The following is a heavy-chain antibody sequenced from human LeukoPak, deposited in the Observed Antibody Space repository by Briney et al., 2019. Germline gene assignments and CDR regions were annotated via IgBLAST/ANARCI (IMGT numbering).Heavy chain of an antibody. J-gene: IGHJ4*02. CDR3: PRPYGSGNY. CDR2: INHSGST. Sequence: SETLSLTCAVYGGSFSGYYWSWIRQPPGKGLEWIGEINHSGSTNYNPSLKSRVTISVDTSKNQFSLKLSSVTAADTAVYYCPRPYGSGNYWGQGTLVTVSS. D-gene: IGHD3-10*01. V-gene: IGHV4-34*01. CDR1: GGSFSGYY.